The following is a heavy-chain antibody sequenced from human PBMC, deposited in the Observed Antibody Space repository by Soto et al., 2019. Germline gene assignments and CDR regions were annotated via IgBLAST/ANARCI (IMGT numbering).Heavy chain of an antibody. D-gene: IGHD3-22*01. CDR2: ISYDGSNK. CDR1: GFTFSSYA. J-gene: IGHJ4*02. CDR3: ARSAPTPTYYYDSSGPPEDYFDY. V-gene: IGHV3-30-3*01. Sequence: GGSLRLSCAASGFTFSSYAMHWVRQAPGKGLEWVAVISYDGSNKYYADSVKGRFTISRDNSKNTLYLQMNSLRAEDTAVYYCARSAPTPTYYYDSSGPPEDYFDYWGQGTLVTVSS.